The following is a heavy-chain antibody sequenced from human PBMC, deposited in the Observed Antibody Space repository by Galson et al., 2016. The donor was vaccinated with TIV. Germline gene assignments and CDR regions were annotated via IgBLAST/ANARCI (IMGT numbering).Heavy chain of an antibody. V-gene: IGHV3-33*08. J-gene: IGHJ4*02. CDR2: IWYDGSDK. CDR3: ARVFADYYVDY. CDR1: GFTFGSYG. D-gene: IGHD3-10*02. Sequence: SLRLSCAAPGFTFGSYGMHWVRQAPGKGLEWVAFIWYDGSDKNYGDSVKGRFTISRDNSKNTLYLQMNSLRAEDTAVYYCARVFADYYVDYWGQGTLVTVSS.